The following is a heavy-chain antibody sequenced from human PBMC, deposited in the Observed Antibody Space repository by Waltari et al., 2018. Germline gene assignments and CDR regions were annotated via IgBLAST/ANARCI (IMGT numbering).Heavy chain of an antibody. CDR1: GYTFSDYY. Sequence: QVQLVQSGAEVKQPGASVQVSCKASGYTFSDYYLHWLRQAPGQGLEWMGWINPKNGGTNYAQKFQGRVTMTRDTSISTAYMELSSLRSDDTAVYHCVRGPSSGIPRDWDQGTLVIVSS. CDR3: VRGPSSGIPRD. V-gene: IGHV1-2*02. CDR2: INPKNGGT. D-gene: IGHD3-10*01. J-gene: IGHJ4*02.